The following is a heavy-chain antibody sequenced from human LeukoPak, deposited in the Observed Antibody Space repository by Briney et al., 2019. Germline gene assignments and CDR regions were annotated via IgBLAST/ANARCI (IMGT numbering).Heavy chain of an antibody. CDR2: TYYRSKWYN. V-gene: IGHV6-1*01. CDR1: GDSVSSNSAA. J-gene: IGHJ1*01. Sequence: SQTLSLTCAISGDSVSSNSAAWNWIRQSPSRGLEWLGRTYYRSKWYNDYAVSVKSRITINPDTSKNQFSLQLNSVTPEDTAVYHCARDGDYYDSSGPRGYFQHWGQGTLVTVSS. D-gene: IGHD3-22*01. CDR3: ARDGDYYDSSGPRGYFQH.